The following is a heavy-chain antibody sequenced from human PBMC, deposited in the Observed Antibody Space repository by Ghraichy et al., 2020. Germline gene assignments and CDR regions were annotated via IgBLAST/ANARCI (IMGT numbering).Heavy chain of an antibody. Sequence: GESLNISCAASGFTFSNAWMSWVRQAPGKGLEWVGRIKSKTDGGTTDYAAPVKGRFTISRDDSKNTLYLQMNSLKTEDTAVYYCTTGIAVAGWYLVVEYWGQGTLVTVSS. J-gene: IGHJ4*02. CDR3: TTGIAVAGWYLVVEY. D-gene: IGHD6-19*01. V-gene: IGHV3-15*01. CDR2: IKSKTDGGTT. CDR1: GFTFSNAW.